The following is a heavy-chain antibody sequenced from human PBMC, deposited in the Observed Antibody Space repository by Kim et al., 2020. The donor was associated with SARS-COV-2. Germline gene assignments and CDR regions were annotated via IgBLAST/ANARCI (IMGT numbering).Heavy chain of an antibody. J-gene: IGHJ4*02. Sequence: GGSLRLSCAASGFTFSRYAMSWVRQAPGKGLEWVSAISGSGGSTYYAGSVKGRFTISRDNSKKPMYLQMNSLRAEDTAVYYCAKDSGNDYGDQFDYWGQGTLVTVSS. CDR2: ISGSGGST. V-gene: IGHV3-23*01. CDR3: AKDSGNDYGDQFDY. D-gene: IGHD4-17*01. CDR1: GFTFSRYA.